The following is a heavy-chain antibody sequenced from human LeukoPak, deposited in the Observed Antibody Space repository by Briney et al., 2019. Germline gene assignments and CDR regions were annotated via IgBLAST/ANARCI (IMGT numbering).Heavy chain of an antibody. D-gene: IGHD6-19*01. CDR3: ARYSSDRALDI. J-gene: IGHJ3*02. CDR1: GFTLSDYY. V-gene: IGHV3-11*01. CDR2: ISSSGSTI. Sequence: GGSLTLSCAASGFTLSDYYMSWIRQAPGKGLEWVSYISSSGSTIYYADSVKGRFTISRDKAKNSLFLQKNSLRAEDTAVYSCARYSSDRALDIWGQGTMVTVSS.